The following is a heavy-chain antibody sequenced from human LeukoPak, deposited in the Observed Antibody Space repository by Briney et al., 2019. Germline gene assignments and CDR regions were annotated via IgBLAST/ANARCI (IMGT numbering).Heavy chain of an antibody. V-gene: IGHV4-39*01. CDR1: GGSISSSSYY. CDR3: ARHGGSGYTLDY. D-gene: IGHD3-22*01. J-gene: IGHJ4*02. Sequence: TSETLSLTCTVSGGSISSSSYYWGWIRQPPGKGLEWIGSIYYSGSTYYNPSFKSRFTISVDTSKNQFSLKLSSVTAADTAVYYCARHGGSGYTLDYWGQGTLVTVSS. CDR2: IYYSGST.